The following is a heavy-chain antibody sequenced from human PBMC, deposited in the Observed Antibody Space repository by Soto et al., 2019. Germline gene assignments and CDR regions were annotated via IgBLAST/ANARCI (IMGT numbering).Heavy chain of an antibody. J-gene: IGHJ5*02. D-gene: IGHD3-22*01. CDR3: ARGRDYYDSSGYSNWFDP. CDR1: GGSISSGGYY. Sequence: SETLSLTCTVSGGSISSGGYYWSWIRQHPGKGLEWIGYIYYSGSTYYNPSLKSRVTISVDTSKNQFSLKLSSVTAADTAVYYCARGRDYYDSSGYSNWFDPWGQGTLVTVSS. CDR2: IYYSGST. V-gene: IGHV4-31*03.